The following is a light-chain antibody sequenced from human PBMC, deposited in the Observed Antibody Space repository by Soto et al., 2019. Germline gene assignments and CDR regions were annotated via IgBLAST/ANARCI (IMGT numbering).Light chain of an antibody. J-gene: IGKJ5*01. CDR2: ATS. Sequence: IQLTQSPSSLSASVGDRVTITCRASQSMGRSLAWYHHQPGKAPRLLIYATSSLQSGVPSTFSGSGSGTDFTLTINNLQPEDSATYYCQQSYSSPMTFGQGTRLEIK. V-gene: IGKV1-39*01. CDR1: QSMGRS. CDR3: QQSYSSPMT.